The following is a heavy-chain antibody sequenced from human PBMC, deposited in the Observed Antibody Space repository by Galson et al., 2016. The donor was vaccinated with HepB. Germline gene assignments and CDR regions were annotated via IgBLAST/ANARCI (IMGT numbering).Heavy chain of an antibody. CDR2: ISGSTPYI. J-gene: IGHJ4*02. Sequence: SLRLSCAVSGITFSGYGMTWVRQAPGKGLEWVASISGSTPYIYYADSVKGRFTISRDNAKNSLYLQMNSLRAEDTAVYYCARYWTKKYDRSGKVTVKEYWGQGTLVTVSS. CDR1: GITFSGYG. D-gene: IGHD3-22*01. CDR3: ARYWTKKYDRSGKVTVKEY. V-gene: IGHV3-21*01.